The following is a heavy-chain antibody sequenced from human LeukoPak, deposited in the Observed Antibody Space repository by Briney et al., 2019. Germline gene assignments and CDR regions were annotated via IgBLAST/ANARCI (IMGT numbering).Heavy chain of an antibody. CDR3: ARHVGGGSCLFDY. Sequence: KSSETLSLTCTVSGGSISSSSYYWGWIRQPPGKGLEWIGSIYYSGSTYYNPSLKSRVTISVDTSKNQFSLKLSSVTAADTAVYYCARHVGGGSCLFDYWGQGTLVTVSS. V-gene: IGHV4-39*01. CDR1: GGSISSSSYY. CDR2: IYYSGST. J-gene: IGHJ4*02. D-gene: IGHD2-15*01.